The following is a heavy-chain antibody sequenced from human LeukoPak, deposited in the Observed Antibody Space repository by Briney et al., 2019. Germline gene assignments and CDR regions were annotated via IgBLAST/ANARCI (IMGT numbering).Heavy chain of an antibody. D-gene: IGHD3-3*01. V-gene: IGHV3-23*01. Sequence: PGGSLRLSCAASGFTFSSYAMSWVRQAPGKGLEWVSAISGSGGSTYYADSVKGWFTISRDNSKNTLYLQMNSLRAEDTAVYYCAKDRIYDFWSGYYKMEAFDYWGQGTLVTVSS. CDR3: AKDRIYDFWSGYYKMEAFDY. CDR1: GFTFSSYA. CDR2: ISGSGGST. J-gene: IGHJ4*02.